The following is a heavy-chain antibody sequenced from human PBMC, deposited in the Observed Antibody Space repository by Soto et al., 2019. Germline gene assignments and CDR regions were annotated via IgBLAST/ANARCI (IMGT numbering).Heavy chain of an antibody. Sequence: QVQLVQSGAEVKKPGSSVKVSCKASGGTFSSYAISWVRQAPGQGLEWMGGIIPIFGTANYAQKFQGRVTITADESTSTAYMKLSSLRSEDTAVYYCAREARRRWGVVVIHDAFDIWGQGTMVTVSS. D-gene: IGHD3-22*01. CDR3: AREARRRWGVVVIHDAFDI. V-gene: IGHV1-69*01. CDR2: IIPIFGTA. J-gene: IGHJ3*02. CDR1: GGTFSSYA.